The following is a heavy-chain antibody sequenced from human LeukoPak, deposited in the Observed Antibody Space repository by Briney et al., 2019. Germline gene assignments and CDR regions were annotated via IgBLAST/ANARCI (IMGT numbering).Heavy chain of an antibody. Sequence: GGSLRLSCAASGFTFSSYSMNWVRQAPGKGLEWVSILYSGSDTYYADSVKGRFTISRDSSKNILSLQMNNLRAEDTAVYYCARVGDHFHWYLDLWGRGTLVTVSS. CDR1: GFTFSSYS. V-gene: IGHV3-53*01. CDR3: ARVGDHFHWYLDL. D-gene: IGHD3-10*01. J-gene: IGHJ2*01. CDR2: LYSGSDT.